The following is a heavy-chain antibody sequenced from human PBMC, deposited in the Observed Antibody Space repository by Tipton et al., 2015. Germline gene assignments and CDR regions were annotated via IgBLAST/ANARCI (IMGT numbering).Heavy chain of an antibody. CDR2: IYHTGST. CDR1: GYSISSAFY. CDR3: ARDSSGYGDCLSFDY. Sequence: TLSLTCAVSGYSISSAFYWGWIRQPPGKGLEWVATIYHTGSTYYNPSLKGRVTISMETSKSQFSLKLTSVTAADTAVYYCARDSSGYGDCLSFDYWGHGILVTVSS. J-gene: IGHJ4*01. D-gene: IGHD3/OR15-3a*01. V-gene: IGHV4-38-2*02.